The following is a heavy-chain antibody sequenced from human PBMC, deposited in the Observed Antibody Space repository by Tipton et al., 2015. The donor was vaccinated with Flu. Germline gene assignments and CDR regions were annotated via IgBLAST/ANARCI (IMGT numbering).Heavy chain of an antibody. CDR2: IYSGGST. D-gene: IGHD3-22*01. CDR1: GFTVSSNY. Sequence: SLRLSCAASGFTVSSNYMSWVRQAPGKGLEWVSVIYSGGSTYYADSVKGRFTISRDNSKNTLYLQMNSLRAEDTAVYYCARVSLAYYYDSSGYYSDYWGQGTLVTVSS. CDR3: ARVSLAYYYDSSGYYSDY. J-gene: IGHJ4*02. V-gene: IGHV3-53*01.